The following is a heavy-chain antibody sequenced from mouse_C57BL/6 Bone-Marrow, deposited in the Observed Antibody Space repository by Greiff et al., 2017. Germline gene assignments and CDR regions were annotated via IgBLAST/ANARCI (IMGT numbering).Heavy chain of an antibody. CDR2: INPSSGYT. CDR1: GYTFTSYW. Sequence: VQLQESGAELAKPGASVKLSCKASGYTFTSYWMHWVKQRPGQGLEWIGYINPSSGYTKYNQKFKDKATLTADKSSSTAYMQLRSLTYEDSAVYYCARWGITTVVATRAMDYWGQGTSVTVSS. CDR3: ARWGITTVVATRAMDY. D-gene: IGHD1-1*01. V-gene: IGHV1-7*01. J-gene: IGHJ4*01.